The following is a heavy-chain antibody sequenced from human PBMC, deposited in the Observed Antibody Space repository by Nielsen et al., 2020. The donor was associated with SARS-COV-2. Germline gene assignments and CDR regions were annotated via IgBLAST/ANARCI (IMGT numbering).Heavy chain of an antibody. Sequence: SETLSLTCTVSGGSISSYYWSWIRQPPGKGLEWIGYIYYSGGTNYNPSLKSRVTISVDTSKNQFSLKLSSVTAADTAVYFCATAVGATSSHDAFDIWGQGTMVTVSS. V-gene: IGHV4-59*08. CDR1: GGSISSYY. CDR2: IYYSGGT. D-gene: IGHD1-26*01. CDR3: ATAVGATSSHDAFDI. J-gene: IGHJ3*02.